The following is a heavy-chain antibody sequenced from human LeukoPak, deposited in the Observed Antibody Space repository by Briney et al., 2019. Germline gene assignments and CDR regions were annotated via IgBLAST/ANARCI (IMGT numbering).Heavy chain of an antibody. V-gene: IGHV3-23*01. Sequence: PGGSLRLSCAASGFTFGSYAMSWVRQAPGKGLEWVSAISGSGGSTYYADSVKGRFTISRDNSKNTLYLQMNSLRAEDTAVYYCAKSFRGGYYYYYGMDVWGQGTTVTVSS. J-gene: IGHJ6*02. CDR3: AKSFRGGYYYYYGMDV. D-gene: IGHD3-10*01. CDR1: GFTFGSYA. CDR2: ISGSGGST.